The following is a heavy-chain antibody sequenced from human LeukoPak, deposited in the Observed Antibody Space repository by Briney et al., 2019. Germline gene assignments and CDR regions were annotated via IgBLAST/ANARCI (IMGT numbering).Heavy chain of an antibody. CDR2: INDSGST. CDR1: GGSFSGHY. Sequence: SETLSLTCAVYGGSFSGHYWSWIRQPPGKGLEWIGEINDSGSTNYDPSLKSRVTISVDTSKNQFSLKLSSVTAADTAMYYCARVAVAGFSGYYFDYWGQGTLVTVSS. D-gene: IGHD6-19*01. CDR3: ARVAVAGFSGYYFDY. V-gene: IGHV4-34*01. J-gene: IGHJ4*02.